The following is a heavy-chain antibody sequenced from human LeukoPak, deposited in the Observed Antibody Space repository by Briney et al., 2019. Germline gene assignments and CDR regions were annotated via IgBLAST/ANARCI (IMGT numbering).Heavy chain of an antibody. V-gene: IGHV3-21*01. D-gene: IGHD6-19*01. CDR2: ISSSSSYI. Sequence: GGSLRLSCAASGFTFSSYSMNWVRQAPGKGLKWVSSISSSSSYIYYADSVKGRFTISRDNAKNSLYLQMNSLRAEDTAVYYCARKGYSSGWYGENWFDPWGQGTLVTVSS. J-gene: IGHJ5*02. CDR3: ARKGYSSGWYGENWFDP. CDR1: GFTFSSYS.